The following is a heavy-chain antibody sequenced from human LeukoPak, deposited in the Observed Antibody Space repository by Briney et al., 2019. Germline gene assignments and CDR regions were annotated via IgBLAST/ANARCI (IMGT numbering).Heavy chain of an antibody. D-gene: IGHD4-17*01. CDR2: ISYEGSNK. J-gene: IGHJ6*04. CDR1: GFTFSSYG. Sequence: AGGSLRLSCAAPGFTFSSYGMPWVPQAPGKGLEWVAVISYEGSNKYYADSVKRRFTISRDNSKNTLYLQMNSLRAEDTAVYYCAKDHSFDYGDPYYYYGMDVWGKGTTVTVSS. CDR3: AKDHSFDYGDPYYYYGMDV. V-gene: IGHV3-30*18.